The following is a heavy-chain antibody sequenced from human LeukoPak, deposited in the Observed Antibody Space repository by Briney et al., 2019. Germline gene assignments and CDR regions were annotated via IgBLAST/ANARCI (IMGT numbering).Heavy chain of an antibody. CDR1: GDTLTEVS. CDR2: FDPAESGT. Sequence: TSVKVSCKVSGDTLTEVSIHWVRQTPGEGLEWMGGFDPAESGTSYAQKLQGRVIMTEDTSTDTAYMELSSLTSEDTAVYYCARDLDFWRGSYYFDYWGQGTLVTVSS. J-gene: IGHJ4*02. V-gene: IGHV1-24*01. CDR3: ARDLDFWRGSYYFDY. D-gene: IGHD3-3*01.